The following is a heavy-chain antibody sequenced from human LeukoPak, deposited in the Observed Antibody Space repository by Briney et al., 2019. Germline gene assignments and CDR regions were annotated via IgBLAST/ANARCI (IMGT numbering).Heavy chain of an antibody. J-gene: IGHJ4*02. CDR1: GFILSDHQ. CDR3: TRVYCSADCHSDH. D-gene: IGHD2-21*02. V-gene: IGHV3-72*01. CDR2: SRSKADSYTT. Sequence: QPGGSLRLSCAASGFILSDHQMDWVRQAPGKGLEWVGRSRSKADSYTTEYAASVKGRFTIVRDDSKNSLNLQMSSLKTEDTAVYYCTRVYCSADCHSDHWGQGTLVTVSS.